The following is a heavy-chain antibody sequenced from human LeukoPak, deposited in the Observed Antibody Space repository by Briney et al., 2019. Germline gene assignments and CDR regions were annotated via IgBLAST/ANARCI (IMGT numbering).Heavy chain of an antibody. D-gene: IGHD2-2*01. CDR3: ARVLPSAY. J-gene: IGHJ4*02. V-gene: IGHV3-48*03. Sequence: PGGSLRLSCAASGFIFSSYEMNWVRQAPGKGLEWVSYISASGSTIYYADSVKGRFTISRDNAKNSLYLQMDSLRAEDTAVYYCARVLPSAYWGQGTLVTVSS. CDR1: GFIFSSYE. CDR2: ISASGSTI.